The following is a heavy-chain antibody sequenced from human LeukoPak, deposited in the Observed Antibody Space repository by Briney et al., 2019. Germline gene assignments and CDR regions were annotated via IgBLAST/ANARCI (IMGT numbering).Heavy chain of an antibody. Sequence: GGSLRLSCAASGFTFSSYAMSWVRQAPGKGLEWVSAISGSGGSTYYADSVKGRFTISRDNSKNTLYLQMNSLRAEDTAVYYCARVIGYCSSTSCPGPLDYWGQGTLVTVSS. D-gene: IGHD2-2*01. CDR1: GFTFSSYA. CDR2: ISGSGGST. CDR3: ARVIGYCSSTSCPGPLDY. V-gene: IGHV3-23*01. J-gene: IGHJ4*02.